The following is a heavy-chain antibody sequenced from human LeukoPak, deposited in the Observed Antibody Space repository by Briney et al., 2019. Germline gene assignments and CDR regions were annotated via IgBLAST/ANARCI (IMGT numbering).Heavy chain of an antibody. CDR3: APAAPEYYDDA. V-gene: IGHV4-4*02. D-gene: IGHD4-17*01. CDR2: ISHSGST. CDR1: GGSIRSSNW. J-gene: IGHJ4*03. Sequence: PSGTLSLTCGVSGGSIRSSNWWRLVREPPGKGLGWVGEISHSGSTIYNPPLKGRVTIPVAKSTTQSSLKLSSVPAADTALYYCAPAAPEYYDDACGHGTLVTVSS.